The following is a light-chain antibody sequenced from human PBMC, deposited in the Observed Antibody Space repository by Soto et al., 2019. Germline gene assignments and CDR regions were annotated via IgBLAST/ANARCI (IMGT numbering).Light chain of an antibody. CDR1: SSDVGGYNS. CDR3: GSYTGSNSLL. CDR2: DVS. V-gene: IGLV2-14*01. J-gene: IGLJ2*01. Sequence: QSALTQPASVSGSPGQSITISCTGTSSDVGGYNSVSWYQQHPGKAPRLMIYDVSNRPSGVSNRYSGSKSGNTASLTTSGLQAEDEADYYCGSYTGSNSLLFGGGTKLPVL.